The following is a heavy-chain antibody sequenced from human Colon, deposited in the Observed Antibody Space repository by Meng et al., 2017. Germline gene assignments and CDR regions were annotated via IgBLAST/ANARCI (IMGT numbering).Heavy chain of an antibody. CDR2: ISDSSTYK. Sequence: GESLKISCVASGFSFGSYSLNWVRQAPGRGLEWVSSISDSSTYKYYTDSVRGRFTISRDDGKNSVYLQMTSLRADDTAVYYCAREEIAAGGTRWFDPWGQGTLVTVSS. CDR3: AREEIAAGGTRWFDP. CDR1: GFSFGSYS. D-gene: IGHD6-13*01. J-gene: IGHJ5*02. V-gene: IGHV3-21*01.